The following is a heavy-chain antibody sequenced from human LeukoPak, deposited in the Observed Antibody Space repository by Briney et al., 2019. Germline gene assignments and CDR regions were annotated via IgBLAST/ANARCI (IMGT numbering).Heavy chain of an antibody. CDR2: ISGSGSII. V-gene: IGHV3-11*01. CDR3: ARCSSGWYFGY. Sequence: GGSLRLSCAASGFTFGDYYISWLRQAPGKGLEWVSDISGSGSIIYYADSVKGRFTISRDNAKSSLYLQMNSLRAEDTAVYYCARCSSGWYFGYWGQGILVTVS. J-gene: IGHJ4*02. CDR1: GFTFGDYY. D-gene: IGHD6-19*01.